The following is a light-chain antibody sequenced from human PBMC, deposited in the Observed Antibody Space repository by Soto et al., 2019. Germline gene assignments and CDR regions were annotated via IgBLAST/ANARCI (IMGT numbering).Light chain of an antibody. CDR1: SSDVGGYSY. Sequence: QSVLTQPRSVSGSPGHSVTISCTGTSSDVGGYSYVSWYQQHPGKAPKLMISDVSKRPSGVPDRFSGSKFGNTASLTISGLQAEDEADYYCCSYAGTYVFGTGTKLTVL. CDR2: DVS. J-gene: IGLJ1*01. V-gene: IGLV2-11*01. CDR3: CSYAGTYV.